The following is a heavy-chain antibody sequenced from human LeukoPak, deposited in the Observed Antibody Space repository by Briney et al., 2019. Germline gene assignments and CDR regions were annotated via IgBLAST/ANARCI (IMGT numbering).Heavy chain of an antibody. CDR1: GGSISSYY. Sequence: SETLSLTCTVSGGSISSYYWSWIRRPPGKGLEWIGYIYYSGSTYYNPSLKSRVTISVDTSKNQFSLRLSSVTAADTAVYYCAREPGYGDYGSYFDYWGQGTLVTVSS. CDR3: AREPGYGDYGSYFDY. D-gene: IGHD4-17*01. J-gene: IGHJ4*02. CDR2: IYYSGST. V-gene: IGHV4-30-4*01.